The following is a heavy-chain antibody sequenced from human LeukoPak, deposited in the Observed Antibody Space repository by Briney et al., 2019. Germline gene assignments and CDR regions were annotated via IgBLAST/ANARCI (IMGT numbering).Heavy chain of an antibody. CDR1: GFTVSSNY. CDR2: IYSGGST. CDR3: TRQYSGSPGD. D-gene: IGHD1-26*01. J-gene: IGHJ4*02. Sequence: GGPLRLSCAASGFTVSSNYMSWVRQAPGKGLEWVSVIYSGGSTYYADSVKGRFTISRDNAKNTLYLQMNSLRVEDTAVYYCTRQYSGSPGDWGQGTLVTVSS. V-gene: IGHV3-66*04.